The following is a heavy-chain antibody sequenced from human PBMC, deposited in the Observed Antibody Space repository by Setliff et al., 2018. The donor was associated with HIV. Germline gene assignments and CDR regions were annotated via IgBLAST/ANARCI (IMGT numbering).Heavy chain of an antibody. J-gene: IGHJ4*02. V-gene: IGHV3-66*02. D-gene: IGHD6-25*01. CDR2: IYSDGST. Sequence: GGSLRLSCEASGFPVSSSYMAWARQAPGKGLEWVSTIYSDGSTYHRDSVKGRFTLSRDNSKNTVYLQVGSLRPDDTAMYYCARSRPYNSALDYWGQGTLVTVSS. CDR1: GFPVSSSY. CDR3: ARSRPYNSALDY.